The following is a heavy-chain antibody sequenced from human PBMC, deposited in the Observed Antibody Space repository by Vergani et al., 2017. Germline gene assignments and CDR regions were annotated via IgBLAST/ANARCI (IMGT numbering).Heavy chain of an antibody. J-gene: IGHJ5*01. CDR3: VKDAGSYENCFDS. CDR1: GFTFSTYA. D-gene: IGHD1-26*01. Sequence: EVQLLESGGSLKQPGGSVRLSCAASGFTFSTYAMHWVRQAPGKGLEWVSALTGGGGRTYYADSFKGRFIISRDNSRDTLYLQMNSLRPEDTATYYCVKDAGSYENCFDSWGQGTLVTVSS. V-gene: IGHV3-23*01. CDR2: LTGGGGRT.